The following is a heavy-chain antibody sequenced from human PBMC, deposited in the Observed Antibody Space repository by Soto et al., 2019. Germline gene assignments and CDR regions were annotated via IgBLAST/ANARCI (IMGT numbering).Heavy chain of an antibody. CDR1: GYTFTGYY. CDR3: ARSNRRVVAALNAFDI. J-gene: IGHJ3*02. V-gene: IGHV1-2*04. D-gene: IGHD2-15*01. Sequence: QVQLVQSGAEVKKPGASVKVSCKASGYTFTGYYMHWVRQAPGQGLEWMGWINPNSGGTNYAQKFQGWVTMTRDTSISTAYMELSRLRSDETAVYYCARSNRRVVAALNAFDIWGQGTMVTVSS. CDR2: INPNSGGT.